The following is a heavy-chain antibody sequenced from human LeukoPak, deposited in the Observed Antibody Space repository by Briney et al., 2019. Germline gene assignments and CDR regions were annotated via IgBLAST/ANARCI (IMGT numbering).Heavy chain of an antibody. J-gene: IGHJ4*02. CDR3: AKDDRWLQFCC. V-gene: IGHV3-23*01. CDR1: GFTFSSYG. D-gene: IGHD5-24*01. CDR2: IIPSGHTT. Sequence: GGSLRLSCAASGFTFSSYGMSWVRQAPGKGLEWVSGIIPSGHTTYYADSVRGRFTISRDNSRNTLYLQMNSLRAEDTAVYYCAKDDRWLQFCCWGQGTLVTVSA.